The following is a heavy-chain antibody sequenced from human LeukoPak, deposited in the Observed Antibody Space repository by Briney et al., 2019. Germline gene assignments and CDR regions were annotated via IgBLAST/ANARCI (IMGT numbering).Heavy chain of an antibody. V-gene: IGHV4-30-4*01. D-gene: IGHD4-17*01. Sequence: SETLSLTCTVSGGSISSGDYYWSWIRQPPGKGLEWIGYIYYSGSTYYNPSLKSRLTMSVDTSKNQFSLKLSSVTAADTAVYYSARGGTVTTRSNGMDVWGQGTTVTVSS. CDR2: IYYSGST. CDR3: ARGGTVTTRSNGMDV. J-gene: IGHJ6*02. CDR1: GGSISSGDYY.